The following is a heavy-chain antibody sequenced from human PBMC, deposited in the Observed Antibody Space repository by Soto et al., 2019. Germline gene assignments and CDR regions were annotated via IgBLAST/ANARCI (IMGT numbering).Heavy chain of an antibody. V-gene: IGHV4-59*01. Sequence: SETLSLTCTVSGVSISSYYWSWIRQPPGKGLEWIGYIYYSGSTNYNPSLKSRVTISVDTSKNQFSLKLSSVTAADTAVYYCARDRRGLKNWFDPWGQGTLVTVS. CDR1: GVSISSYY. D-gene: IGHD2-8*01. CDR3: ARDRRGLKNWFDP. CDR2: IYYSGST. J-gene: IGHJ5*02.